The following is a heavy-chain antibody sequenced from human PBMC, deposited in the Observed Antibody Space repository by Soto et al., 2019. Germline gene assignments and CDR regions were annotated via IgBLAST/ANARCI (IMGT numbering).Heavy chain of an antibody. V-gene: IGHV3-64*01. CDR3: ARDGGGYSLDY. CDR2: ISSNGGST. J-gene: IGHJ4*02. CDR1: GFTFSSYA. D-gene: IGHD3-22*01. Sequence: EVQLVESGGGLVQPGGSLRLSCAASGFTFSSYAMHWVRQAPGKGLEYVSAISSNGGSTYYANSVKGRVTISRDNSKNTLYLQMGSLRAEDMAVYYCARDGGGYSLDYWGQGTLVTVSS.